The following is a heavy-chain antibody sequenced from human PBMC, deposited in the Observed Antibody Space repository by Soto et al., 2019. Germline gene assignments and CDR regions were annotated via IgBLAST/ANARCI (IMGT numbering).Heavy chain of an antibody. Sequence: QVQLVESGGGVVQPGRSLRLSCAASGFTFSSYGMHWVRQAPGKGLEWVAVIWYDGSNKYYADSVKGRFTISRDNSKNTLYLQKNSPRAEDTAFDYWARLGSSSPGFWGQGTLVTVSS. J-gene: IGHJ4*02. CDR2: IWYDGSNK. CDR1: GFTFSSYG. V-gene: IGHV3-33*01. D-gene: IGHD6-6*01. CDR3: ARLGSSSPGF.